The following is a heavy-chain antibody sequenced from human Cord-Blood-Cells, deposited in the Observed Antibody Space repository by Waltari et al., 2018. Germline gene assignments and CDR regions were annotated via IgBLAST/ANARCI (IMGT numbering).Heavy chain of an antibody. D-gene: IGHD2-21*02. CDR3: ARVVVTAIPDY. CDR1: GGAFSGYS. Sequence: QVQLQKWGAGRLKTSETLSLTCAAHGGAFSGYSWSSIRQPPGKGLEWIGEINHSGSTNYNPSLKSRVTISVDTSKNQFSLKLSSVTAADTAVYYCARVVVTAIPDYWGQGTLVTVSS. V-gene: IGHV4-34*01. J-gene: IGHJ4*02. CDR2: INHSGST.